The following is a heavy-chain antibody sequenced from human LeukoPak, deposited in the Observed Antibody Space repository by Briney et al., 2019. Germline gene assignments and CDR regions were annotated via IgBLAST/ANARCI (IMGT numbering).Heavy chain of an antibody. J-gene: IGHJ3*02. CDR1: GNSISSDDNY. CDR3: ARDLYSSKTNDAFVI. Sequence: SETLCLTCTVSGNSISSDDNYWSRLPQPDGKELEWIGRIYTSGSNNYNPSLKSRITISGNTYKNQLSLRLSSVTAADTAVYYCARDLYSSKTNDAFVIWGQGTMVTVS. V-gene: IGHV4-61*02. CDR2: IYTSGSN. D-gene: IGHD6-13*01.